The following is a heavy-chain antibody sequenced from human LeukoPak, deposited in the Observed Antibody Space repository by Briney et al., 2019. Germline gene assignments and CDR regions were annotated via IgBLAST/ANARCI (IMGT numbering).Heavy chain of an antibody. V-gene: IGHV3-74*01. CDR1: GFTFSSYW. D-gene: IGHD2-15*01. CDR3: ARGYCSGGSCYRPFDY. Sequence: GGSLRLSCAASGFTFSSYWIHWVRHAPGKGLVWVSRIESDGSSTSYADSVKGRFTISRDNAKNTLYLQMNSLRAEDTAVYYCARGYCSGGSCYRPFDYWGQGTLVTVSS. J-gene: IGHJ4*02. CDR2: IESDGSST.